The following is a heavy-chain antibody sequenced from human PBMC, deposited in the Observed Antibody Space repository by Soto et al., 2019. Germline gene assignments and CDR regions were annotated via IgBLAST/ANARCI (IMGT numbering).Heavy chain of an antibody. J-gene: IGHJ6*03. CDR2: IWYDGRNK. V-gene: IGHV3-33*01. Sequence: QVQLVESGGGVVQPGRSLRLSCAASGFTFSSHGMRWVRQAPGKGLEWVAVIWYDGRNKYYADSVKGRFTISRDNSKNSLYLQMNSLRAEDKAVYYCARDHKDLASPYYYMDVWGKGTTVTVSS. CDR3: ARDHKDLASPYYYMDV. CDR1: GFTFSSHG.